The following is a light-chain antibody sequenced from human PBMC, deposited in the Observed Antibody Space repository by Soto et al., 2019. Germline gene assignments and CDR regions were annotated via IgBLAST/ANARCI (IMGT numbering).Light chain of an antibody. V-gene: IGLV2-14*03. CDR1: SSDVGGYNH. J-gene: IGLJ1*01. Sequence: QSVLTQPASVSGSPGQSITISCTGTSSDVGGYNHVSWYQQHAGKAPRLMIYDVSYRPSGVSNRFSGSKSGNTAFLTISGLQAEDEADYYCKSFRRAFTYVFGTGTKDTVL. CDR2: DVS. CDR3: KSFRRAFTYV.